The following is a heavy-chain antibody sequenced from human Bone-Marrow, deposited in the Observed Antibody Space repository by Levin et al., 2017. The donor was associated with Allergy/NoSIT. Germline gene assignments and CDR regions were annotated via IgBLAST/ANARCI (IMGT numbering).Heavy chain of an antibody. Sequence: GESLKISCVASGFTFNNAWMNWVRQAPGKGLEWVGRIITTSHGGTTDYAAPVKGRFSISRDDSKNTLYLQMNSLKTEDTAVYYCATNRWFDIWGQGTMVTVSS. CDR3: ATNRWFDI. D-gene: IGHD4-23*01. J-gene: IGHJ3*02. CDR2: IITTSHGGTT. V-gene: IGHV3-15*01. CDR1: GFTFNNAW.